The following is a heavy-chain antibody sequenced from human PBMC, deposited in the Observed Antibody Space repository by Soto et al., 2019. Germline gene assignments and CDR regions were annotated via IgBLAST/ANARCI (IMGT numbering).Heavy chain of an antibody. D-gene: IGHD6-6*01. V-gene: IGHV4-59*01. Sequence: PSETLSLTCTVSGGSISSYYWSWIRQPPGKGLEWIGYIYYSGSTNYNPSLKSRVTISVDTSKNQFSLKLSSVTAADTAVYYCARGSGQLVARYFDYWGQGTLVTVSS. J-gene: IGHJ4*02. CDR1: GGSISSYY. CDR3: ARGSGQLVARYFDY. CDR2: IYYSGST.